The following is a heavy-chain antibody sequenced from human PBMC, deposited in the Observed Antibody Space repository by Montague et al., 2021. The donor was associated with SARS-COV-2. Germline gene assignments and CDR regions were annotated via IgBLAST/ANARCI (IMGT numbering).Heavy chain of an antibody. J-gene: IGHJ2*01. CDR3: ARDSGYYDSSRYSYDAFHT. CDR1: GGSISSGGYY. CDR2: IYHTGGT. D-gene: IGHD3-22*01. V-gene: IGHV4-31*03. Sequence: TLSLTCTVSGGSISSGGYYWSWIRQHPGKGLEWIGYIYHTGGTVYNRSLKSRVTISNETSKNHVSLNLSSVTAADSAVYYCARDSGYYDSSRYSYDAFHTRGRGTLLTLSS.